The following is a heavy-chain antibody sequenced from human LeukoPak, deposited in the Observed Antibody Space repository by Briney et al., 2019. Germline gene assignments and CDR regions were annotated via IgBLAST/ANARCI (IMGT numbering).Heavy chain of an antibody. CDR1: GFTFSNYA. Sequence: GGSLRLSCTVSGFTFSNYAMTWVRQAPGKGLEWGSSIRGSDGGTHYAGSVKGRFTISRDNSKNTLFLQMNSLRGEDTAIYYCARDPNGDYIGAFDMGGPGTMVTVSS. V-gene: IGHV3-23*01. CDR3: ARDPNGDYIGAFDM. J-gene: IGHJ3*02. D-gene: IGHD4-17*01. CDR2: IRGSDGGT.